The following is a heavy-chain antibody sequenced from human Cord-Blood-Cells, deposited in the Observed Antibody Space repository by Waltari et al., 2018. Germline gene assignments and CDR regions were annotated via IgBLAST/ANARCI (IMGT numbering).Heavy chain of an antibody. J-gene: IGHJ4*02. V-gene: IGHV4-34*01. D-gene: IGHD2-15*01. CDR2: INHSGST. CDR3: ARDPIRYCSGGSCYPYEFDY. CDR1: GGSFSGYY. Sequence: QVQLQQWGAGLLKPSETLSLTCAVYGGSFSGYYWRWIRQPPGKGLEWIGEINHSGSTNYNPSLKSRVTISVDTSKNQFSLKLSSVTAADTAVYYCARDPIRYCSGGSCYPYEFDYWGQGTLVTVSS.